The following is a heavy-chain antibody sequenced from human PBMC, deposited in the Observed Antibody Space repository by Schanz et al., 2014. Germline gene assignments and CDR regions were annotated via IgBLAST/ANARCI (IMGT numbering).Heavy chain of an antibody. Sequence: QVQLVESGGSVVQPGRSLRLSCAGSGFSFSDYGMHWVRQAPGRGLEWVAVISYHGSEKYYADSVKGRFTISRDNSKNTLYLQMNSLRTEDTAVYYCARVPRRVTTRGGGSRYYFDYWGQGTLVTVSS. J-gene: IGHJ4*02. D-gene: IGHD4-17*01. CDR2: ISYHGSEK. V-gene: IGHV3-30*03. CDR1: GFSFSDYG. CDR3: ARVPRRVTTRGGGSRYYFDY.